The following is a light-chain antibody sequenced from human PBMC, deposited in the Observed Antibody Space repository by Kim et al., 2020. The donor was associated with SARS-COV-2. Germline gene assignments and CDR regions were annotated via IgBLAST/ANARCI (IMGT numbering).Light chain of an antibody. Sequence: DIQVTQSPSSLSASVGDRVTITCRTSQSISTHLNWYQVKPGRAPKLLVYGASTLQSGVPSRFSGGGSGTDFTLTISGLQPEDFATYYCQQSYNLPQITFGDGTRLGIK. CDR1: QSISTH. J-gene: IGKJ5*01. CDR3: QQSYNLPQIT. V-gene: IGKV1-39*01. CDR2: GAS.